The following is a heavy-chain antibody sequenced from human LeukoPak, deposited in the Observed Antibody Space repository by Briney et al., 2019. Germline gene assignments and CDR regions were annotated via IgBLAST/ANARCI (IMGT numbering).Heavy chain of an antibody. CDR1: GYSFTSYW. V-gene: IGHV5-51*01. CDR2: IYPGDSDT. Sequence: GESLQISCKGSGYSFTSYWIGWVRQMPGKGLEWMGIIYPGDSDTRYSPSFQGQVTISADKSISTAYLQWSSLKASDTAMYYCARHLADYFDSGGYPLDPWGQGTLVTVSS. D-gene: IGHD3-22*01. J-gene: IGHJ5*02. CDR3: ARHLADYFDSGGYPLDP.